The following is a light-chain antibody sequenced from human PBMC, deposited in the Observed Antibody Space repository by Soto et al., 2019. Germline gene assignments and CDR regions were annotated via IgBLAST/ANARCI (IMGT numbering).Light chain of an antibody. CDR2: AAS. V-gene: IGKV1-39*01. CDR1: QSISSY. Sequence: DIQMTQSPSSLSASVRDRVTITCRASQSISSYLNWYQQKPGKAPKLLIYAASSLQSGVLSRFSGSGSGTDFALTISSLQPEDFATYYCQQSYSTPYTFGQGTKLEIK. J-gene: IGKJ2*01. CDR3: QQSYSTPYT.